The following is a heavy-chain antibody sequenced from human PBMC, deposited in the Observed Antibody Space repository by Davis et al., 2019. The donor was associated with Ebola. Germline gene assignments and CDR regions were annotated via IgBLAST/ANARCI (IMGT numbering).Heavy chain of an antibody. CDR1: GFTFSDYY. V-gene: IGHV3-11*01. CDR2: ISSSGSTI. Sequence: GGSLRLSCAASGFTFSDYYMSWIRQAPGKGLEWVSYISSSGSTIYYADSVKGRFTISRDNSKNTLYLQMNSLRAEDTAVYYCAREKVVVVPAASGFRTYYYMDVWGKGTTVTVSS. J-gene: IGHJ6*03. D-gene: IGHD2-2*01. CDR3: AREKVVVVPAASGFRTYYYMDV.